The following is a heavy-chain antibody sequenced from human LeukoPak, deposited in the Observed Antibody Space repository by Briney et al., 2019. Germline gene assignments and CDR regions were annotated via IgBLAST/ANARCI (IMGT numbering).Heavy chain of an antibody. CDR1: GFTFSSYS. CDR2: ISSSSSYI. J-gene: IGHJ3*02. V-gene: IGHV3-21*01. Sequence: GGSLRLSCAASGFTFSSYSMNWVRQAPGKGLEWVSSISSSSSYIYYADSVKGRFTISRDNAKNSLYLQMNSLRAEDTAVYYCARSMGLLWFGELFRGGAFDIWGQGTMVTVSS. D-gene: IGHD3-10*01. CDR3: ARSMGLLWFGELFRGGAFDI.